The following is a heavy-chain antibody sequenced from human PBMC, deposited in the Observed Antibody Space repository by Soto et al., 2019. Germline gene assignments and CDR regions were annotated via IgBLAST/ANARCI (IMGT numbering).Heavy chain of an antibody. V-gene: IGHV1-3*01. CDR2: INAGNGNT. CDR3: AREPRYNWNYESYYYYYMDV. CDR1: GYIFTSYA. D-gene: IGHD1-7*01. J-gene: IGHJ6*03. Sequence: QVQLVQSGAEVKKPGASVKVSCKASGYIFTSYAMHWVRQAPGQRLEWMGWINAGNGNTKYSQKFQGRVTITRDTSASTAYMELSSLRSEDTAVYYCAREPRYNWNYESYYYYYMDVWGKGTTVTVSS.